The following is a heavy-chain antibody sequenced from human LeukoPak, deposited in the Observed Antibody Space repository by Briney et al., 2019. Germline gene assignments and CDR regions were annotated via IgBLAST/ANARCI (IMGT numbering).Heavy chain of an antibody. CDR1: GFTFSSYA. CDR2: ISYDGSNK. D-gene: IGHD6-19*01. Sequence: PGGSLRLSCAASGFTFSSYAMHWVCQAPGKGLEWVAVISYDGSNKYYADSVKGRFTISRDNSKNTLYLQMNSLRAEDTAVYYCAIIAVAATDEVDYWGQGTLVTVSS. J-gene: IGHJ4*02. V-gene: IGHV3-30-3*01. CDR3: AIIAVAATDEVDY.